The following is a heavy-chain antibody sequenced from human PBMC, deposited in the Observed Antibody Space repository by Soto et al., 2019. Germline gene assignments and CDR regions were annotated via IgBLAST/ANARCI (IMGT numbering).Heavy chain of an antibody. Sequence: PGGSLRLSCAASGFTLSSYAMSWVRQAPGKGLEWVSTFSGTGGYTYYADSVKGRFTISRDDSKSTLFLHMNSLRAADTAVYYCARGQRALITYGPFDPWGQGTLVTVSS. CDR2: FSGTGGYT. CDR1: GFTLSSYA. D-gene: IGHD4-17*01. J-gene: IGHJ5*02. V-gene: IGHV3-23*01. CDR3: ARGQRALITYGPFDP.